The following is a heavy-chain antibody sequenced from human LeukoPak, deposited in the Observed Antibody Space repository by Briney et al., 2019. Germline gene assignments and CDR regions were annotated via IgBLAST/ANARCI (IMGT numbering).Heavy chain of an antibody. CDR2: ISPDGSTT. V-gene: IGHV3-74*01. J-gene: IGHJ4*02. CDR1: GFTFSSYW. CDR3: TRDFDFSSAI. Sequence: GSLRLSCAASGFTFSSYWMHWVRQAPGKGLAWVSRISPDGSTTGHADSVKGRFTTSRDNAKNTLFLQMNSLRAEDTAVYYCTRDFDFSSAIWGQGTLVTVSS. D-gene: IGHD3-3*01.